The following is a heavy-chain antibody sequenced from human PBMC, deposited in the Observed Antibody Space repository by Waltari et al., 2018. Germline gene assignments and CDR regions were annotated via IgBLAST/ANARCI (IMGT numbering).Heavy chain of an antibody. Sequence: EVQLVESGGGSVPPGGSLRLSCAASGFTFSTYEMNWVRQAPGKGLEWISYIISSGMTTYYADSVKGRFTISRDNAKNSLYLQMDSLTAEDTAVYYCARVFKQKLYFDYWGQGTLVTVSS. V-gene: IGHV3-48*03. CDR1: GFTFSTYE. CDR2: IISSGMTT. CDR3: ARVFKQKLYFDY. J-gene: IGHJ4*02.